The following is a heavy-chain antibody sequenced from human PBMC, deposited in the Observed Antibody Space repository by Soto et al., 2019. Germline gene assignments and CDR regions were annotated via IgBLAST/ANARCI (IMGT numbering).Heavy chain of an antibody. V-gene: IGHV3-20*01. CDR2: INWNGGSK. Sequence: PGGSLRLSCAASGFTFDDYGMSWVRQAPGKGLEWVSGINWNGGSKGYAENVKGRFTISRDNAKKSLYLQMNSLIAEDTSLYHCARAIAAAYPFDAFDIWGQGTMVTVSS. CDR3: ARAIAAAYPFDAFDI. J-gene: IGHJ3*02. CDR1: GFTFDDYG. D-gene: IGHD6-13*01.